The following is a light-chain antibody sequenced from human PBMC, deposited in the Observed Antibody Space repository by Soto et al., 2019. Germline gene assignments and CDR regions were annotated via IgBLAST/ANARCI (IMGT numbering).Light chain of an antibody. J-gene: IGKJ3*01. CDR3: LQKYFYPFT. CDR1: QGIRDD. V-gene: IGKV1-6*01. CDR2: SAS. Sequence: AIQMTQSPSSLSASVGDRVTITCRASQGIRDDLGWYQQKPGKAPKLLIYSASSLQSGVPSRFSGSGSGTDFTLTISSLQPEDFATYYCLQKYFYPFTFGPGTKVDIK.